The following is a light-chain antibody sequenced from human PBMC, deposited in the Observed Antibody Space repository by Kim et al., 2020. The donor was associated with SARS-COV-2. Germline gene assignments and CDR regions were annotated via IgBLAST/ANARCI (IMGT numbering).Light chain of an antibody. CDR2: AAS. V-gene: IGKV1-9*01. CDR3: QQHDNYPPWT. CDR1: QGISSY. Sequence: IQLTQSPSSLSASVGDRVTITCRASQGISSYLAWYQQKPGKAPKLLIYAASTLQSGVPSRFSGSGSGTDFTLTISSLQPEDFATYYCQQHDNYPPWTFGQGTKVDIK. J-gene: IGKJ1*01.